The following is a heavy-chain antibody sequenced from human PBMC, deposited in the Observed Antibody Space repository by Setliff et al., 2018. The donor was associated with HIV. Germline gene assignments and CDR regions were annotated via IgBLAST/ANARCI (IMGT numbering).Heavy chain of an antibody. D-gene: IGHD1-1*01. CDR2: IYYSGST. CDR3: ARGTTSITFDY. J-gene: IGHJ4*02. CDR1: GGSISRYY. Sequence: SETLSLTCTVSGGSISRYYWSWIRQPPGKGLEWIGYIYYSGSTYYNPSLKSRLTMSIDTSKSHFSLNLNSVTAADTAVYYCARGTTSITFDYWSQGTLVTVSS. V-gene: IGHV4-59*12.